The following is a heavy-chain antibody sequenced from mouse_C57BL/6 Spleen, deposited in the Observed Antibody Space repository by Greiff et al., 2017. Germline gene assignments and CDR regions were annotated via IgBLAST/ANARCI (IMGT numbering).Heavy chain of an antibody. V-gene: IGHV1-82*01. CDR3: ARGGGSWFAY. CDR2: IYPGDGDT. D-gene: IGHD1-1*02. CDR1: GYAFSSSW. J-gene: IGHJ3*01. Sequence: QVQLQQSGPELVKPGASVKISCKASGYAFSSSWMNWVKQRPGKGREWIGRIYPGDGDTNYNGKFKGKATLTADKSSSTAYMQLSSLTSEDSAVYFCARGGGSWFAYWGQGTLVTVSA.